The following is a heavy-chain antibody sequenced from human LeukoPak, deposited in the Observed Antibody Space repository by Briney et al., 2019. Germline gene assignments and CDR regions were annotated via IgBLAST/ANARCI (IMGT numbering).Heavy chain of an antibody. D-gene: IGHD3-22*01. CDR3: ARHFPYDSSGYYFEY. CDR2: IRYGGTT. CDR1: GGSLTSSGYY. J-gene: IGHJ4*02. V-gene: IGHV4-39*01. Sequence: PSETLSLTCTVSGGSLTSSGYYWGWVRQPPGKGLEWIGTIRYGGTTYYNPSLESRVTISRDTSKNQFSLKVTSVTAADTAVYYCARHFPYDSSGYYFEYWGQGTLVTVSS.